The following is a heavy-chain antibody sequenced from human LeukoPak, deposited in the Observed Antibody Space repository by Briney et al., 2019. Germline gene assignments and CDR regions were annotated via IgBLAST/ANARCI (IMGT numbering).Heavy chain of an antibody. J-gene: IGHJ3*02. CDR2: VSLDGRNN. CDR3: ARAGYIAVAGGDAFDI. V-gene: IGHV3-30*04. CDR1: GFTFSIYA. Sequence: SGGSLRLSCASSGFTFSIYAMPWVRQAPAKGLEWGAVVSLDGRNNYYTDSVKGRFTISRDNSKNTLFLQMNSLRADDTAMYSFARAGYIAVAGGDAFDIWGQGTMVTVSS. D-gene: IGHD6-19*01.